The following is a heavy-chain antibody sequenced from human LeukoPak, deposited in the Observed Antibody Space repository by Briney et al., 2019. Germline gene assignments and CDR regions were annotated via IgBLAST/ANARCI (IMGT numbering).Heavy chain of an antibody. CDR3: ARGLYWGSFDY. V-gene: IGHV1-2*02. Sequence: ASVKVSCKASGYTFTAYYVHWVRQAPGQGLEWMGCINPNTGGTFFAQKFLGRVTMTRDTSITSAHMELSRLKSDDTAVYYCARGLYWGSFDYWGQGTLVNVSP. J-gene: IGHJ4*02. CDR2: INPNTGGT. D-gene: IGHD7-27*01. CDR1: GYTFTAYY.